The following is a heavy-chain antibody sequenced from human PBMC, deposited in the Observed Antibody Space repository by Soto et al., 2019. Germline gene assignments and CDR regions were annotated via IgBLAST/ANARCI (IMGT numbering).Heavy chain of an antibody. D-gene: IGHD6-19*01. J-gene: IGHJ5*02. CDR2: INSDGSST. Sequence: GGSLRLSCAASGFTFSSYWMHWVRQAPGKGLVWVSRINSDGSSTSYADSVKGRFTISRDNAKNTLYLQMNSLRAEDTAVYYCARDTGYSSGPAYNWFDPWGQGTLVTVSS. V-gene: IGHV3-74*01. CDR3: ARDTGYSSGPAYNWFDP. CDR1: GFTFSSYW.